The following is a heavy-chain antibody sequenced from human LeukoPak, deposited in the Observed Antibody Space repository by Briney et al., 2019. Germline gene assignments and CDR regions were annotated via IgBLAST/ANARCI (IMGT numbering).Heavy chain of an antibody. J-gene: IGHJ6*03. D-gene: IGHD2-2*01. V-gene: IGHV4-4*07. CDR2: IYTSGST. CDR3: ARDLVVVPAALSYYYYMDV. Sequence: PSETLSLTCTVSGGSISSYYWGWIRQPAGKGLEWIGRIYTSGSTNYNPSLKSRVTMSVDTSKNQFSLKLSSVTAADTAVYYCARDLVVVPAALSYYYYMDVWGKGTTVTVSS. CDR1: GGSISSYY.